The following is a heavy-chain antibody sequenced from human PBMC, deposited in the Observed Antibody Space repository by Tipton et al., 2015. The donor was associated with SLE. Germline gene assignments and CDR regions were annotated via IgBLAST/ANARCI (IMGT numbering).Heavy chain of an antibody. J-gene: IGHJ4*02. V-gene: IGHV3-23*01. Sequence: SLRLSCAASGFTFDDYAMSWVRQAPGKGLEWVSVISGSGASTYYADSVKGRFTISRDNSKNTLYLQMNSLRAEDTAVYYCAKDRAAVAASLGAWDYWGQGTLVTVSS. CDR1: GFTFDDYA. D-gene: IGHD6-19*01. CDR2: ISGSGAST. CDR3: AKDRAAVAASLGAWDY.